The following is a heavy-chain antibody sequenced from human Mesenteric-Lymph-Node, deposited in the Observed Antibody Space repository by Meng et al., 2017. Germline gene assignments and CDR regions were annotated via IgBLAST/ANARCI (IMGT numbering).Heavy chain of an antibody. CDR1: GYTFINYA. D-gene: IGHD3-3*01. CDR3: ARVAPSGYRYFDY. J-gene: IGHJ4*02. CDR2: INTNTGNP. V-gene: IGHV7-4-1*02. Sequence: QWQLVQLVSWFKKPGASVAVSCKASGYTFINYAMNWVRQAPGQGLEWMGWINTNTGNPTYAQGFTRRFVFSLDTSFRTAYLQISSLKAEDTAVYYCARVAPSGYRYFDYWGQGTLVTVSS.